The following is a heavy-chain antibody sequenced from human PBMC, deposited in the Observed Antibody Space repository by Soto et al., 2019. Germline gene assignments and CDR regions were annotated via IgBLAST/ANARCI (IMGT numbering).Heavy chain of an antibody. CDR1: GGSISSYY. CDR2: IYYSGST. V-gene: IGHV4-59*01. Sequence: SETLSLTCTVSGGSISSYYWSWIRQPPGNGLEWIGYIYYSGSTNYNPSLKSRVTISLDTSKNQFSLKLSSVTAADTAVYYCAKETRAILTGYQDLNWFDPWGQGTLVTVSS. D-gene: IGHD3-9*01. CDR3: AKETRAILTGYQDLNWFDP. J-gene: IGHJ5*02.